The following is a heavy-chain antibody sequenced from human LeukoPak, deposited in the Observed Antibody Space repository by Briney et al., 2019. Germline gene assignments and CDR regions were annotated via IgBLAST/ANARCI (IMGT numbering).Heavy chain of an antibody. V-gene: IGHV1-46*01. J-gene: IGHJ4*02. Sequence: GASVKVSCKASGYTFTSYAMNWVRQAPGQGLEWMGVINPSSGSTTYAQKFQGRVTMTRDTSTSTVYMELSSLRSEDTAVYYCARSWQQLDFWGQGILATVSS. D-gene: IGHD6-13*01. CDR2: INPSSGST. CDR1: GYTFTSYA. CDR3: ARSWQQLDF.